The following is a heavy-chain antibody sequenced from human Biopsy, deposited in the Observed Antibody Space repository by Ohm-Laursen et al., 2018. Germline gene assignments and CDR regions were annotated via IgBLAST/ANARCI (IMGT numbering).Heavy chain of an antibody. CDR2: IFYRGST. J-gene: IGHJ5*02. D-gene: IGHD3-22*01. CDR3: ARDYDTSGYYYVS. V-gene: IGHV4-39*01. CDR1: GGSISNNNYY. Sequence: TLSLTCPVSGGSISNNNYYWGWIRQPPGKGLEWIGSIFYRGSTHYKPSLKSRVNISVDTPKNQFSLKLNSVTAADTAVYYCARDYDTSGYYYVSWGQGTLVTVSS.